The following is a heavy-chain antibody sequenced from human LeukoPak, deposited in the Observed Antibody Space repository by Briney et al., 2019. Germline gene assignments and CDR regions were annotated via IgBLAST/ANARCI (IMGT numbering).Heavy chain of an antibody. CDR2: ISTTSIHI. CDR1: GFTFSSYT. V-gene: IGHV3-21*01. D-gene: IGHD3-3*01. Sequence: GGSLRLSCTASGFTFSSYTMNWVRQAPGRGLEWVSSISTTSIHIYHADSVKGRFTISRDNAKNSVSLQMNSLRAEDTAVYYCARGDDFWGERNAFDIWGQGTMVTVSS. CDR3: ARGDDFWGERNAFDI. J-gene: IGHJ3*02.